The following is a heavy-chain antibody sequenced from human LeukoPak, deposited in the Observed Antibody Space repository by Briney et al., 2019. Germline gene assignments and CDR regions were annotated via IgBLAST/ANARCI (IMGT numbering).Heavy chain of an antibody. CDR2: MNPHSGDT. CDR3: ARSSDYLNAFDI. J-gene: IGHJ3*02. V-gene: IGHV1-8*01. Sequence: ASVKVSCKASGYSFKSCDFSWIRQAPGQGPEWLGWMNPHSGDTGFAVKFQGRVTVTRDTSTDTAYLELSSLKSEDTAVYYCARSSDYLNAFDIWGQGTMVIVSS. CDR1: GYSFKSCD. D-gene: IGHD3-16*01.